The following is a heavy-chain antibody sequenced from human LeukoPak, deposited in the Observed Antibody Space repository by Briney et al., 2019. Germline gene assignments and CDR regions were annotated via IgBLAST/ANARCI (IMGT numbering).Heavy chain of an antibody. V-gene: IGHV4-34*01. CDR2: INHSGST. J-gene: IGHJ3*02. D-gene: IGHD3-10*01. Sequence: SETLSLTCAVYGGSFSGYYWSWIRQPPGKGLEWIGEINHSGSTNYNPSLKSRVTISVDTSKNQFSLKLSSVTAADTAVYYCASSYGSGTKRAFDIWGQGTIVTVSS. CDR1: GGSFSGYY. CDR3: ASSYGSGTKRAFDI.